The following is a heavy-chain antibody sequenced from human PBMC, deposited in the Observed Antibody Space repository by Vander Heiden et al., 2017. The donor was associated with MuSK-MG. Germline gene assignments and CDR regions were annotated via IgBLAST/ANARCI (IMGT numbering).Heavy chain of an antibody. Sequence: QVQLQQWGAGLLKPSETLSLTCAVYGGSFSGYYWSWIRQPPGKGLEWIGEINHSGSTNYNPSLKSRVTISVDTSKNQFSLKLSSVTAADTAVYYCARGGRRITMVRGVKGSDYYYMDVWGKGTTVTVSS. V-gene: IGHV4-34*01. D-gene: IGHD3-10*01. CDR3: ARGGRRITMVRGVKGSDYYYMDV. J-gene: IGHJ6*03. CDR2: INHSGST. CDR1: GGSFSGYY.